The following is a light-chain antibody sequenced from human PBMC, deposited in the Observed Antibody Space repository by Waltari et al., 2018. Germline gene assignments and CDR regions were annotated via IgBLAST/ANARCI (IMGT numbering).Light chain of an antibody. V-gene: IGLV2-14*03. CDR3: SSITTSNVVI. CDR1: RNDVGFYHY. Sequence: QSALTQPPSVSGSLGQSIPISCTGRRNDVGFYHYVSWYQQHPDKAPTLMMYALTNRPSGVSHRFSGYKTGNTASLTISGLQAEDEADYVCSSITTSNVVIVGGGTKLTVL. CDR2: ALT. J-gene: IGLJ2*01.